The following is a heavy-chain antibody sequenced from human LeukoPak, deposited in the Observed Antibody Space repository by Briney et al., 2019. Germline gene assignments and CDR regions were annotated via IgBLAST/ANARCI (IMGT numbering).Heavy chain of an antibody. CDR2: ISYIGST. J-gene: IGHJ3*02. D-gene: IGHD4-17*01. CDR1: DDSFSSHY. Sequence: SETLSLTCAVSDDSFSSHYWTWIRQPPGKGLEWIGYISYIGSTNYNPSLKSRVTISIDTSKNQFPLKLTSDCARDLVTVTKGFDIWGQGTMVSVSS. V-gene: IGHV4-59*11. CDR3: GFDI.